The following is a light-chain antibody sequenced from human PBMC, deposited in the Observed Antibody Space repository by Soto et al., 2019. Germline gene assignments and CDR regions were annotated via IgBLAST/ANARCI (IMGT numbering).Light chain of an antibody. J-gene: IGLJ1*01. Sequence: QSVLTQPASVSGSPGQSITISCTGTSSDIGGYNHVSWYQQHPGKAPQLMIYDVTNRPSGVSNRFSGSKSGNTASLTISGLQAEDEADYYCSSYTGITSHYLFGTGTKLT. CDR3: SSYTGITSHYL. V-gene: IGLV2-14*01. CDR1: SSDIGGYNH. CDR2: DVT.